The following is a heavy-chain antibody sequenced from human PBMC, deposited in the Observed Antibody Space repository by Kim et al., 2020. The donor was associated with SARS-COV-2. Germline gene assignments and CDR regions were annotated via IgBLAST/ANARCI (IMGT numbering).Heavy chain of an antibody. V-gene: IGHV3-15*01. CDR3: TTESPSGELLWFGEPPFDY. CDR2: IKSKTDGGTT. Sequence: GGSLRLSCAASGFTFSNAWMSWVRQAPGKGLEWVGRIKSKTDGGTTDYAAPVKGRFTISRDDSKNTLYLQMNSLKTEDTAVYYCTTESPSGELLWFGEPPFDYWGQGTLVTVSS. CDR1: GFTFSNAW. J-gene: IGHJ4*02. D-gene: IGHD3-10*01.